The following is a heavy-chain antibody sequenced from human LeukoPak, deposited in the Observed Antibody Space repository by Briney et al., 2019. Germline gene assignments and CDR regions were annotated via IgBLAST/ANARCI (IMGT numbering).Heavy chain of an antibody. CDR3: ARAGYCSGGSCSSAAY. J-gene: IGHJ4*02. Sequence: ASVKVSCKASGYTFTSYGISWVRQAPGQGLEWMGWISAYNGNTNYAQKLQGRVTMTTDTSTSTAYMELRSLRSDDPAVYYCARAGYCSGGSCSSAAYWGQGTLVTVSS. CDR1: GYTFTSYG. V-gene: IGHV1-18*01. D-gene: IGHD2-15*01. CDR2: ISAYNGNT.